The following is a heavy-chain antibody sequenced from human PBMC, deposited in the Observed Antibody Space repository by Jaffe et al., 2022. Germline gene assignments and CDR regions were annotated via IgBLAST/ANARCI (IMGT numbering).Heavy chain of an antibody. J-gene: IGHJ6*03. D-gene: IGHD1-26*01. CDR3: AKDHYLSLGWELLLLNYYYYMDV. CDR2: IRYDGSNK. CDR1: GFTFSSYG. Sequence: QVQLVESGGGVVQPGGSLRLSCAASGFTFSSYGMHWVRQAPGKGLEWVAFIRYDGSNKYYADSVKGRFTISRDNSKNTLYLQMNSLRAEDTAVYYCAKDHYLSLGWELLLLNYYYYMDVWGKGTTVTVSS. V-gene: IGHV3-30*02.